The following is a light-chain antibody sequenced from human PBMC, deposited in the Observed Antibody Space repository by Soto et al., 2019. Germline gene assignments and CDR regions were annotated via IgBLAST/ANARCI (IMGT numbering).Light chain of an antibody. J-gene: IGKJ1*01. Sequence: IQLTQSPGTLSLSKGERATLSCRASQSISINSFAWYQQNPGQAPRLLIYGASSRSTGIPDRFSGSGSGTDFTLTISGLEPEDFAMYYCQQYSSARWTFGQGTKVDIK. CDR2: GAS. CDR3: QQYSSARWT. CDR1: QSISINS. V-gene: IGKV3-20*01.